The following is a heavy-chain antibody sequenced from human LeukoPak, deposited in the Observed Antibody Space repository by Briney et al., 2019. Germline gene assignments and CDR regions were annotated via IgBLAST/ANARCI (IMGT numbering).Heavy chain of an antibody. CDR3: ARGPHYDFWSGFQNWLDP. J-gene: IGHJ5*02. D-gene: IGHD3-3*01. Sequence: SETLSLTCTVSGGSTSSYYWSWIRQPPGKGLEWIGYIYYSGSTNYNPSLKSRVTISVDTSKNQFSLKLSSVTAADTAVYYCARGPHYDFWSGFQNWLDPWGQGTLVTVSS. CDR2: IYYSGST. CDR1: GGSTSSYY. V-gene: IGHV4-59*01.